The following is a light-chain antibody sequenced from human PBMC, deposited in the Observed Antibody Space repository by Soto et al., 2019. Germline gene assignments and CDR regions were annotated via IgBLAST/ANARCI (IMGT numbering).Light chain of an antibody. CDR2: TSS. Sequence: DIQMTQSPSSLSASVGDRVTITCRASQTINTYLNWYQQKPGKAPSLLIYTSSNLQSGVPSRFSGSGSGTDFTLTISSLQPEGSATYYCQQSYNFPRTFGQGTKVEFK. V-gene: IGKV1-39*01. CDR1: QTINTY. CDR3: QQSYNFPRT. J-gene: IGKJ1*01.